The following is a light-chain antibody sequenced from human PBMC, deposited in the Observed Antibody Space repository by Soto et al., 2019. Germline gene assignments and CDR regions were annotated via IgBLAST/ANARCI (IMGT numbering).Light chain of an antibody. CDR2: GAS. J-gene: IGKJ1*01. V-gene: IGKV3-20*01. Sequence: EIVMTQSPATLSVSPWERATLSCRASQSVSSSYLAWYQQKPGQAPRLLIYGASSRATGIPDRFSGSGSGTDFTLTISRREPADFAVYYCQQYGSSPWTFGQGTKVDI. CDR1: QSVSSSY. CDR3: QQYGSSPWT.